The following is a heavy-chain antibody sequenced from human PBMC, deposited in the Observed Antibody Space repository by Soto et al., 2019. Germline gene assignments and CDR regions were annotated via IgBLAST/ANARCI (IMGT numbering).Heavy chain of an antibody. CDR1: GGSFSGYY. Sequence: QVQLQQWGAGLLKPSETLSLTCAVYGGSFSGYYWSWIRQPPGKGLEWIGEINHSGSTNYNPSLKGRVTISVDTSKIQFSLKLSSVTAADTAVYYCARRKHYYYYYGMDVWGQGTTVTVSS. J-gene: IGHJ6*02. V-gene: IGHV4-34*01. CDR2: INHSGST. CDR3: ARRKHYYYYYGMDV.